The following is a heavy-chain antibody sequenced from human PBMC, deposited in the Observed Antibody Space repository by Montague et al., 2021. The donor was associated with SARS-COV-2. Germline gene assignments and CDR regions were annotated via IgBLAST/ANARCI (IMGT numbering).Heavy chain of an antibody. D-gene: IGHD3-22*01. J-gene: IGHJ3*02. CDR2: INHSGSI. Sequence: SETLSLTCAVYGGSFSGYYWSWIRQPPGKGLEWIGEINHSGSINYNPSLKRRVTISVDTSKNQFSLKLSSVTAADTAVYYCARVPDYYDSSGYYFDAFDIWGQGTMVTVSS. V-gene: IGHV4-34*01. CDR1: GGSFSGYY. CDR3: ARVPDYYDSSGYYFDAFDI.